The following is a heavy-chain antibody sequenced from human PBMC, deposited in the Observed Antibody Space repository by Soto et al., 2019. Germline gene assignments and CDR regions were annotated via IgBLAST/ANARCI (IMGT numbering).Heavy chain of an antibody. Sequence: GGSLRLSCAASGFTFSNAWMSWVRQAPGKGLEWVGRIKSKTDGGTTDYAAPVKGRFTISRDDSKNTLYLQMNSLKTEDTAVYYCTTFAGYFDWLFPRYYYSYMDVWGQGTTVTVSS. CDR3: TTFAGYFDWLFPRYYYSYMDV. V-gene: IGHV3-15*01. J-gene: IGHJ6*03. CDR2: IKSKTDGGTT. CDR1: GFTFSNAW. D-gene: IGHD3-9*01.